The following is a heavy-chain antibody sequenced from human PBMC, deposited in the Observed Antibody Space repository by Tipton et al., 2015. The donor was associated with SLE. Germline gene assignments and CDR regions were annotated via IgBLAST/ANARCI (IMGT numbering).Heavy chain of an antibody. V-gene: IGHV1-18*01. Sequence: QLVQSGGELKKAGASVKVSCKASGYIFTRYSIIWVREAPGQGLEWLGWISTHNGRTNYAQKVQGRLTLTTDTPTSTAYMELKSLRSDDTAVYYCAARERSINNAFDIWGQGTMVTVSS. J-gene: IGHJ3*02. D-gene: IGHD1-14*01. CDR2: ISTHNGRT. CDR1: GYIFTRYS. CDR3: AARERSINNAFDI.